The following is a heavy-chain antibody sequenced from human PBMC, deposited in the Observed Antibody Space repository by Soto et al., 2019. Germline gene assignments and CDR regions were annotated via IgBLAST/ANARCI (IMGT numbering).Heavy chain of an antibody. V-gene: IGHV3-33*01. Sequence: QVQLVESGGGVVQPGRSLRLSCVTSGFTFSNFGMHWVRQAPGKGLEWVALIWYNGSKKYYSDFVKGRFTISRDDXKNTLYLQMDSLTAEDTAVYYCARDLGSTNYYFDYWGLGTLVIVSS. CDR3: ARDLGSTNYYFDY. J-gene: IGHJ4*02. CDR2: IWYNGSKK. CDR1: GFTFSNFG. D-gene: IGHD1-1*01.